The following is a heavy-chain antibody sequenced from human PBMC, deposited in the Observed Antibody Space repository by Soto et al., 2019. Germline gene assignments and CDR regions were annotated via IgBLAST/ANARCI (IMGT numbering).Heavy chain of an antibody. J-gene: IGHJ5*02. CDR3: AREMGVIGAPGHTWFDP. V-gene: IGHV1-2*02. Sequence: GASVKVACKASGYTFSDYYVHWVREAPGQGLEGMGWINPSSGGTIYTQRFQGRVTMTRDTSISTVYMELSRLTSDDTAVYYCAREMGVIGAPGHTWFDPSGQAALVTVSA. CDR2: INPSSGGT. D-gene: IGHD1-26*01. CDR1: GYTFSDYY.